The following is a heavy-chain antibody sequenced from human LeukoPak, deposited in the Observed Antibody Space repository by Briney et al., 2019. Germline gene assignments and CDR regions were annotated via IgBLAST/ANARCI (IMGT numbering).Heavy chain of an antibody. D-gene: IGHD2-21*01. CDR2: IRYDGSNK. CDR1: GFTFSSYW. CDR3: AKGYIGGLPYCGADCYSLDY. Sequence: GGSLRLSCAASGFTFSSYWMTWVRQAPGKGLEWVTFIRYDGSNKYYADSLKGRFTISRDNSKNTLHLQMNSLRAEDTAVYHCAKGYIGGLPYCGADCYSLDYWGQGTLVTVSS. V-gene: IGHV3-30*02. J-gene: IGHJ4*02.